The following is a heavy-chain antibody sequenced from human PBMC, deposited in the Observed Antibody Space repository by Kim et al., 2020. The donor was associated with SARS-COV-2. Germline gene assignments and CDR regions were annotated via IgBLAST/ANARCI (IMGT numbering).Heavy chain of an antibody. Sequence: SLKSRVTISVDTSKNQFSLKLSSVTAADTAVYYCARGLSGGTMVRGVIGYWGQGTLVTVSS. J-gene: IGHJ4*02. D-gene: IGHD3-10*01. CDR3: ARGLSGGTMVRGVIGY. V-gene: IGHV4-39*07.